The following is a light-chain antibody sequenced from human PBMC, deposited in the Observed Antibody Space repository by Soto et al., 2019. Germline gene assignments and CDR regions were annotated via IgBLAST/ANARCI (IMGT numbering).Light chain of an antibody. V-gene: IGLV2-11*01. CDR1: TSDVGGYKY. CDR2: DVS. CDR3: CSYAGSYTVI. Sequence: QSALTQPRSVSGSPGQSVTISCTGTTSDVGGYKYVSWYQHHPGKAPKVMIYDVSERPSGVPDRFSGSKSGNTASLTISGLQAEDEADYYCCSYAGSYTVIFGGGTKLTVL. J-gene: IGLJ2*01.